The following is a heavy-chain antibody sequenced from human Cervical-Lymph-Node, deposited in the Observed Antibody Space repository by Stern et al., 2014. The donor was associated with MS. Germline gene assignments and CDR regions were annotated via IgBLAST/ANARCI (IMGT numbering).Heavy chain of an antibody. CDR3: ATVTTVTVGSMDV. CDR2: IIPIFGTP. CDR1: GGTFSSQA. D-gene: IGHD4-17*01. V-gene: IGHV1-69*01. J-gene: IGHJ6*02. Sequence: QVQLVQSGAEVKKHGSSVKVSCKVSGGTFSSQAINWVRQAPGQGLEWVGGIIPIFGTPNYAPKVQDRVTITADGSTSTAYMDLSSLRSEDTAVYYCATVTTVTVGSMDVWGQGTTVTVSS.